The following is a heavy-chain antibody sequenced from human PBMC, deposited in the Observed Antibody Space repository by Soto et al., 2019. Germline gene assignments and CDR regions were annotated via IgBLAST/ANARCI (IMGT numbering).Heavy chain of an antibody. D-gene: IGHD7-27*01. CDR2: IYDGGRT. V-gene: IGHV4-30-4*01. CDR3: ARWPSGDKVDS. CDR1: GGSISTVDYW. Sequence: QVQLQESGPGLVKPSQTPSLTCTVSGGSISTVDYWWSWIRQSPDMGLEWIGHIYDGGRTYNNPELESXXTXSXXTSTCQLSLTLSSVSAADTAVYYCARWPSGDKVDSWGQGTLVTVSS. J-gene: IGHJ4*02.